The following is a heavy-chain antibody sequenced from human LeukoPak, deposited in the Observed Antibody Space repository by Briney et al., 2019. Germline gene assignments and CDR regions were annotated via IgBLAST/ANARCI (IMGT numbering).Heavy chain of an antibody. CDR3: GKSPRGYTYVPDY. J-gene: IGHJ4*02. V-gene: IGHV3-23*01. CDR2: VSGSGSNT. D-gene: IGHD5-18*01. Sequence: GGSLRLSCAASGFTFSSCAMSWVRQAPGKGLEWVSTVSGSGSNTFYADSVKGRFTISRDNPKDALYLQMDSLRADDTAVYFCGKSPRGYTYVPDYWGQGTLVTVSS. CDR1: GFTFSSCA.